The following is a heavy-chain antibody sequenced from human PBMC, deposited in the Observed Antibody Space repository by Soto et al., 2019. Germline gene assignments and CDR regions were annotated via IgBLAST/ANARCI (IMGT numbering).Heavy chain of an antibody. V-gene: IGHV3-23*01. J-gene: IGHJ4*02. CDR3: AKDSGYGSGSYYKARNFDY. CDR1: GFTFSSYA. CDR2: ISGSGGST. Sequence: GGSLRLSCAASGFTFSSYAMSWVRQAPGKGLEWVSAISGSGGSTYYADSVKGRFTISRDNSKNTLYLQMNSLRAEDTAVYYCAKDSGYGSGSYYKARNFDYWGQGTLVTVSS. D-gene: IGHD3-10*01.